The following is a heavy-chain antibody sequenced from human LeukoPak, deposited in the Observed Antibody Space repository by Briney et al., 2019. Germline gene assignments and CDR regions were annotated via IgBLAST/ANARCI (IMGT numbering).Heavy chain of an antibody. J-gene: IGHJ5*02. CDR3: ARAPKIGYCSSTSCYRWDNWFDP. Sequence: ASVKVSCKASGYTFTGYYMHWVRQAPGQGLEWMGWINPNSGGTNYAQKFQGRVTMTRDTSISTAYMELSRLRSDDTAVYYCARAPKIGYCSSTSCYRWDNWFDPWGQGTLVTVSS. CDR1: GYTFTGYY. V-gene: IGHV1-2*02. CDR2: INPNSGGT. D-gene: IGHD2-2*01.